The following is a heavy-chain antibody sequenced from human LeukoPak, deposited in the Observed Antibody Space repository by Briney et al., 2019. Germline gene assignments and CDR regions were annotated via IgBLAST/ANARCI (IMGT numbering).Heavy chain of an antibody. CDR2: INHSGST. CDR1: GGSFSGYY. J-gene: IGHJ5*02. Sequence: SETLSLTCAVYGGSFSGYYWSWIRQPPGKGLEWIGEINHSGSTNYNPSLKSRVTISVDTSKNQFSLKLSSVTAADTAVYYCARGTAVAYCGGDCYPNWFDPWGQGTLVTVSS. D-gene: IGHD2-21*02. V-gene: IGHV4-34*01. CDR3: ARGTAVAYCGGDCYPNWFDP.